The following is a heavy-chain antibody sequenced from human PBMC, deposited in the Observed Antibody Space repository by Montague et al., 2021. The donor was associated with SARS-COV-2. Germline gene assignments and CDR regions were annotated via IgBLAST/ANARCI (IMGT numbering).Heavy chain of an antibody. D-gene: IGHD6-13*01. CDR1: GFLLSTSGMC. CDR3: ARILVAAAGSPFDP. Sequence: PALVKPTQTLTLTCTFSGFLLSTSGMCVSWIRQPPGTALEWLARIDWDDDKYYSTSLKTRLTISKDTSKNQVVLTMTNMDPVDTATYYCARILVAAAGSPFDPWGQGTLVTVSS. CDR2: IDWDDDK. J-gene: IGHJ5*02. V-gene: IGHV2-70*11.